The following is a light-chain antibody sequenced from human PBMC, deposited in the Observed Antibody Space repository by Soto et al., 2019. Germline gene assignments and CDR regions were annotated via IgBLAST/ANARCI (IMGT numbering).Light chain of an antibody. J-gene: IGKJ4*01. CDR3: QQYNSWPPLT. CDR1: QAIRSN. V-gene: IGKV3-15*01. CDR2: DAS. Sequence: EIVMTQSPATLSVSPGERGTLSCRASQAIRSNLAWYQQKPGQAPRLLIYDASSRATGVPARFSGSGSGTDFTLSISSLQSEDSAVYFCQQYNSWPPLTFGGGTKVDIK.